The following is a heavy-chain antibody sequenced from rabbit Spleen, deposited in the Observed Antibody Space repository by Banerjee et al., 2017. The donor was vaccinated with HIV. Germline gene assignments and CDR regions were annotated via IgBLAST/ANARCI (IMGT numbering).Heavy chain of an antibody. J-gene: IGHJ3*01. CDR2: IGSNTDNT. Sequence: QEQLVESGGGLVQPEGSLTLTCTASGVSFSGRYVMSWVRQAPGKGLEWIGCIGSNTDNTVYATWARGRFALSRTSSTTVDLKMTSLTAADTATYFCARDPYASYAVYYGSDLWGQGTLVTVS. CDR3: ARDPYASYAVYYGSDL. CDR1: GVSFSGRYV. D-gene: IGHD4-2*01. V-gene: IGHV1S45*01.